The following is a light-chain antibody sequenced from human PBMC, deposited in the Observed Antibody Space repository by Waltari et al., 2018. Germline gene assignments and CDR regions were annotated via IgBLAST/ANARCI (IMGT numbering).Light chain of an antibody. J-gene: IGKJ1*01. CDR2: WAS. CDR3: QQYFTTPWT. CDR1: QSLFYSSVNKRY. Sequence: DIVLTQSPDSLAVSLGERATIHCKSSQSLFYSSVNKRYLSWYLQKPGQPPKLLIYWASTRESGVPDRFSGSGSGTDFTLTISSLQAEDVAVYYCQQYFTTPWTFGQGTKVEIK. V-gene: IGKV4-1*01.